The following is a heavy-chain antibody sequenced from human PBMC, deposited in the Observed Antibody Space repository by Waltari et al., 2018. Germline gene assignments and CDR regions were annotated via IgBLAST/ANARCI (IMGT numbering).Heavy chain of an antibody. J-gene: IGHJ4*02. D-gene: IGHD3-9*01. CDR1: GGSISSHY. CDR3: AREGFDILTGYHYFDY. Sequence: QVQLQESGPGLVKPSETLSLTCTVSGGSISSHYWSWIRQPPGKGLEWIGYIYYSGSTNYNPSLKSRVTISLDTSKNQFSLKLSSLTAADTAVYYFAREGFDILTGYHYFDYWGQGTLVTVSS. CDR2: IYYSGST. V-gene: IGHV4-59*11.